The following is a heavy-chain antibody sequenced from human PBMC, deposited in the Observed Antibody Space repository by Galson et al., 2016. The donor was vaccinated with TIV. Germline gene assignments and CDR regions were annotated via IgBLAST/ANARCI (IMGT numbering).Heavy chain of an antibody. V-gene: IGHV3-66*02. CDR2: ISDAGNT. CDR3: ARDRVVDAYYYYYYYYGMDV. Sequence: SLRLSCASSGLAVGSNYMTWVRQAPGKGLEWVSLISDAGNTYYSESVRGRFTISRDNSRNTLDLQMTGLRAEDTAVYYCARDRVVDAYYYYYYYYGMDVWG. J-gene: IGHJ6*02. CDR1: GLAVGSNY. D-gene: IGHD2-15*01.